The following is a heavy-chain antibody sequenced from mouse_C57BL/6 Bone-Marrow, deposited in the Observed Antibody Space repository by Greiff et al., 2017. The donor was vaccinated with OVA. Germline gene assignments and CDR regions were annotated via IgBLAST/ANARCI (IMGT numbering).Heavy chain of an antibody. CDR2: IYPSDGST. V-gene: IGHV1-85*01. J-gene: IGHJ4*01. D-gene: IGHD1-1*01. Sequence: QVQLKQSGPELVKPGASVKLSCKASGYTFTSYDINWVKQRPGQGLEWIGGIYPSDGSTKYNEKFKGKATLTVDTASRTAYMELHSLTSEDSAVSFCADYGSPWYSIDYCGQGTSVTVSS. CDR3: ADYGSPWYSIDY. CDR1: GYTFTSYD.